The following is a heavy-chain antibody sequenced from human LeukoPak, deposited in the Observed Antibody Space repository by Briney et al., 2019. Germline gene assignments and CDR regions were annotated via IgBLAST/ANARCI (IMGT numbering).Heavy chain of an antibody. Sequence: GGSLRLSCVASGFTFSSYGMHWVRQAPGKGLEWVAVISYDGSNKYYADSVKGRFTISRDNSKNTLYLQMNSLRAEDTAVYYCARALAAAVFDYWGQRTLAAVSS. V-gene: IGHV3-30*03. J-gene: IGHJ4*02. CDR2: ISYDGSNK. D-gene: IGHD6-13*01. CDR1: GFTFSSYG. CDR3: ARALAAAVFDY.